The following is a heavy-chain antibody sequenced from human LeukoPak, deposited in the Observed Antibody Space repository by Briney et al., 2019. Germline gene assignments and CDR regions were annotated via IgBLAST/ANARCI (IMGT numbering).Heavy chain of an antibody. CDR2: IYSDNT. CDR1: GFTVSSNS. Sequence: GGSLRLSCTVSGFTVSSNSMSWVRQAPGKGLEWVSFIYSDNTHYSDSVKGRFTISRDNSKNTLYLQMNSLRAEDTAVYYCAKAQEGTGYGWPTAGYYYYMDVWGKGTTVTVSS. CDR3: AKAQEGTGYGWPTAGYYYYMDV. J-gene: IGHJ6*03. D-gene: IGHD3/OR15-3a*01. V-gene: IGHV3-66*03.